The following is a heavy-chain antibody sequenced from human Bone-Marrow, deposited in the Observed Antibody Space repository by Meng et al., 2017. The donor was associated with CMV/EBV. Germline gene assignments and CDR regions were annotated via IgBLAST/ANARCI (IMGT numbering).Heavy chain of an antibody. CDR3: ARFLVWYQLLFDY. J-gene: IGHJ4*02. CDR1: GFTFDDYA. D-gene: IGHD2-2*01. V-gene: IGHV3-9*01. CDR2: ISWNGRII. Sequence: SLKISCAASGFTFDDYAMHWVRQAPGKGLEWVSGISWNGRIIDYAGSVKGRFTISRDNAKNSLYLQMNSLRAEDTAVYYCARFLVWYQLLFDYWGQGTLVTVSS.